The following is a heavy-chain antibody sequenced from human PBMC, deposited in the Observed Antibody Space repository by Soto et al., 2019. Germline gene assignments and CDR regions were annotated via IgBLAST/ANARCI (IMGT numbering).Heavy chain of an antibody. CDR2: INWNGGST. CDR1: GFTFDDYG. J-gene: IGHJ4*02. Sequence: EVQLVESGGGVVRPGGSLRLSCAASGFTFDDYGMSWVRQAPGKGLEWVSGINWNGGSTGYSDSVKGRFTISRDNAKNSLYLQMNSLRAEDTALYYCAREKTVVKLGPAYYFDYWGQGTLVTVSS. D-gene: IGHD2-15*01. V-gene: IGHV3-20*04. CDR3: AREKTVVKLGPAYYFDY.